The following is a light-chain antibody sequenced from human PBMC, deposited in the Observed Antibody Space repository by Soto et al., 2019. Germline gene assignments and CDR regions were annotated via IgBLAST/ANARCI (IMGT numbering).Light chain of an antibody. J-gene: IGKJ4*01. Sequence: DIQLIQFPSALSGSVGDIVTITCRASRDIFKHVAWYQKKEGSAPKVLIFGASNLQVGVPSRFSGTGSGTEFTLAIDSLQPDDSATYFCQQYNRLSISFGGGTTVQIK. CDR1: RDIFKH. CDR3: QQYNRLSIS. CDR2: GAS. V-gene: IGKV1-5*01.